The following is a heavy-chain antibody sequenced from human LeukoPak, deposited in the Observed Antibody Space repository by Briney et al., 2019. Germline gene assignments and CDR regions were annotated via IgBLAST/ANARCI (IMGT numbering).Heavy chain of an antibody. J-gene: IGHJ4*02. V-gene: IGHV3-11*01. CDR3: ARDLAHSDYSSSWYDY. D-gene: IGHD6-13*01. CDR1: GFTFSDYY. Sequence: KPGGSLRLSCAASGFTFSDYYMSWIRQAPGKGLEWVSYISSSGSTIYYADSVKGRFTISRDNAKNSLYLQMNSLRAEDTAVYYCARDLAHSDYSSSWYDYWGQGTLVTVSS. CDR2: ISSSGSTI.